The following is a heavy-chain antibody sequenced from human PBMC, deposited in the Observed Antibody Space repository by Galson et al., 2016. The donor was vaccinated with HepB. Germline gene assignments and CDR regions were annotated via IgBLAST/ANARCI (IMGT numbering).Heavy chain of an antibody. CDR1: GYSFTNYW. Sequence: QSGAEVKKPGESLRISCKGSGYSFTNYWITWVRQMPGKGLEWMGKIDPTDSSTNYSPSFQGHVTIPADKSISTAYLQWSSLKASDTAMYYCARQGVGASGYWGQGTLVTVSS. V-gene: IGHV5-10-1*01. D-gene: IGHD1-26*01. CDR3: ARQGVGASGY. J-gene: IGHJ4*02. CDR2: IDPTDSST.